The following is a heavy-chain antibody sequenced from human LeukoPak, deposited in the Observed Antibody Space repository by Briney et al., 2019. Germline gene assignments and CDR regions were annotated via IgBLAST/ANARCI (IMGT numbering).Heavy chain of an antibody. J-gene: IGHJ6*03. CDR3: ARDPNSNARWLPTRVYYYYMDV. V-gene: IGHV3-7*01. D-gene: IGHD5-24*01. CDR2: IKQDGSEK. Sequence: QPGGSLRLSCAASELTLSSNYMSWVRQAPGKGLEWVANIKQDGSEKYYVDSVKGRFTISRDNAKNSLYLQMNSLRAEDTAVYYCARDPNSNARWLPTRVYYYYMDVWGKGTTVTISS. CDR1: ELTLSSNY.